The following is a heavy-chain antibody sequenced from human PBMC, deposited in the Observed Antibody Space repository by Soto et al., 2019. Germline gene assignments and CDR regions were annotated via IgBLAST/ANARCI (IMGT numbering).Heavy chain of an antibody. CDR2: IYYSGST. J-gene: IGHJ3*02. Sequence: SETLSLTCTVSGGSISGGDYYWSWIRQPPGKGLEWIGYIYYSGSTYYNPSLKSRVTISVDTAKNQVSLKLSSVTAADTAVYYCARGYCSSTSCYTVSAAAGRAFDIWGQGTMVTVSS. D-gene: IGHD2-2*02. CDR1: GGSISGGDYY. V-gene: IGHV4-30-4*01. CDR3: ARGYCSSTSCYTVSAAAGRAFDI.